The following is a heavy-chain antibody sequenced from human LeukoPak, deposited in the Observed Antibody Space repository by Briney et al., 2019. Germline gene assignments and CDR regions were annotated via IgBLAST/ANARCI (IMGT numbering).Heavy chain of an antibody. CDR1: GYSFTSYW. CDR3: ARQKFGCSSTSCYAGAYYYYGMDV. J-gene: IGHJ6*02. Sequence: PGESLKISCKGSGYSFTSYWIGWVRQMPGKGLEWVGIIYPGDSDTRYSPSFQGQVTISADKSISTAYLRWSSLKASDTAMYYCARQKFGCSSTSCYAGAYYYYGMDVWGQGTTVTVSS. CDR2: IYPGDSDT. V-gene: IGHV5-51*01. D-gene: IGHD2-2*01.